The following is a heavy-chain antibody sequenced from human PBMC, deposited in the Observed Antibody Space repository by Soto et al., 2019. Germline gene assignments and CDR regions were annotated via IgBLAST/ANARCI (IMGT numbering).Heavy chain of an antibody. CDR2: INPSGGST. V-gene: IGHV1-46*01. CDR3: ARDQTSVTMIVVVMEGTAFDI. CDR1: RYTFTNFY. J-gene: IGHJ3*02. Sequence: ASVKVSCKASRYTFTNFYIHWLRQAPGQGLEWMGIINPSGGSTTYPQKFQGRVTMTRDTSTSTVHMELITLRSEDTAVYYCARDQTSVTMIVVVMEGTAFDIWGQGTMVTVSS. D-gene: IGHD3-22*01.